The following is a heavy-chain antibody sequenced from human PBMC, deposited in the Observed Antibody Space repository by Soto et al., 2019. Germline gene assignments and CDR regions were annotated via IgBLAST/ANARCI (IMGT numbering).Heavy chain of an antibody. CDR2: INPNSGGT. V-gene: IGHV1-2*04. CDR1: GYSFTGYY. D-gene: IGHD3-10*01. CDR3: ARAGTDDAFDI. J-gene: IGHJ3*02. Sequence: ASVKVSCKASGYSFTGYYMHWVRQAPGQGLEWMGWINPNSGGTNYAQKFQGWVTMTRNTSISTAYMELSRLRSEDTAVYYCARAGTDDAFDIWGQGTMVTVSS.